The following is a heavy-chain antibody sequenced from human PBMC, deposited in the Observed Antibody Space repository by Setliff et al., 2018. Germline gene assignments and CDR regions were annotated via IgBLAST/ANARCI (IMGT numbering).Heavy chain of an antibody. Sequence: GSSVKVSCKASGGTFSSYAISWVRQAPGQGLEWMGRIIPIFGTANYAQKFQGRVTITADKSTSTAYMELSSLRSEDTAVYYCARYGVLLARYYYDSSGYSDRNAFDIWGQGTMVTV. CDR1: GGTFSSYA. V-gene: IGHV1-69*06. D-gene: IGHD3-22*01. CDR3: ARYGVLLARYYYDSSGYSDRNAFDI. CDR2: IIPIFGTA. J-gene: IGHJ3*02.